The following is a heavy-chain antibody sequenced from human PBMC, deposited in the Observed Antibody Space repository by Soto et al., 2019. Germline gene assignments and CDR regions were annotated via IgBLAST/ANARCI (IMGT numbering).Heavy chain of an antibody. CDR2: ISSSGSTI. V-gene: IGHV3-11*01. J-gene: IGHJ3*02. Sequence: QVQLVESGGGLVKPGGSLRLSCAASGFTFSDYYMSWIRQAPGKGLEWVSYISSSGSTIYYADSVKGRFTISRDNAKNSLYLQMNSLRADDTAVYYCARESIVATIFFGRGDAFDIWGQGTMVTVSS. CDR1: GFTFSDYY. CDR3: ARESIVATIFFGRGDAFDI. D-gene: IGHD5-12*01.